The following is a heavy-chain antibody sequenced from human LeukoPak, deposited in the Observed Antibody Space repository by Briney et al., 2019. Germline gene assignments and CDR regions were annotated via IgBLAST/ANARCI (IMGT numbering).Heavy chain of an antibody. V-gene: IGHV4-59*01. CDR1: GDSFRSYY. CDR3: ARGRNLEWFDY. J-gene: IGHJ5*01. D-gene: IGHD3-3*01. Sequence: PSETLSLTCTVSGDSFRSYYGSWIREPPGKGLEWIGYIYYSGSTNYNHSLKRRVTITVDTSKNQFSLKLKSVTAADTAVYYCARGRNLEWFDYWGQGTLVTVSS. CDR2: IYYSGST.